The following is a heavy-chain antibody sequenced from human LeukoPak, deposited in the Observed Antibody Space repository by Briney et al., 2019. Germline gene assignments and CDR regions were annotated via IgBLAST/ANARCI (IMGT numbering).Heavy chain of an antibody. CDR1: GVTFGSYE. Sequence: PGGSLRLSCAASGVTFGSYEMNWVRQAPGKGLEWVAYICSIISATYYAGSVKGRFTVSRDDAKSSLYLQMSSLRAEDTAIYYCARSVYDLRGQRLVPGLDYWGQGNLVTVSS. V-gene: IGHV3-48*03. J-gene: IGHJ4*02. CDR3: ARSVYDLRGQRLVPGLDY. D-gene: IGHD6-13*01. CDR2: ICSIISAT.